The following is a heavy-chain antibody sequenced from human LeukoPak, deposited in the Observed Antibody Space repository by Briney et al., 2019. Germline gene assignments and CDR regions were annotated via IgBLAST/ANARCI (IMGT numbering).Heavy chain of an antibody. CDR1: GFIFCSYP. D-gene: IGHD2-8*01. Sequence: GGSLRLSCAGSGFIFCSYPMSWVRQAPGKGLEWVSSISDFVDNTYYADSVKGRFTISRDNSEKSLYLQMSSLRVEDTAVYYCAKGKINHNGAFDAWGQGTRVTVSS. J-gene: IGHJ3*01. CDR2: ISDFVDNT. CDR3: AKGKINHNGAFDA. V-gene: IGHV3-23*01.